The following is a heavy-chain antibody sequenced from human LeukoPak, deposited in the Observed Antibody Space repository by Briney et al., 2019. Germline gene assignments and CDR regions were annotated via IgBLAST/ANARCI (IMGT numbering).Heavy chain of an antibody. CDR3: ASGEVGVVYRAGGRYYYYYHAMDV. D-gene: IGHD2-15*01. J-gene: IGHJ6*02. CDR2: ITAGNGNT. CDR1: GYTFTSYA. Sequence: ASVKVSCKASGYTFTSYAMHWVRQAPGHRLEWMGWITAGNGNTKYSQKFQGRVTITRDTSASTAYMELSSLRSEDTAVYYCASGEVGVVYRAGGRYYYYYHAMDVWGQGTTVTVSS. V-gene: IGHV1-3*01.